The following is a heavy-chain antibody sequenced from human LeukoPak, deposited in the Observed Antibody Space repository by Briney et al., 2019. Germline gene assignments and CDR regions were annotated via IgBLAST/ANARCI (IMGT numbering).Heavy chain of an antibody. CDR2: INHSGST. V-gene: IGHV4-34*01. CDR1: GGSFSGHY. J-gene: IGHJ4*02. CDR3: ARAYGSGAGDY. D-gene: IGHD3-10*01. Sequence: SETLSLTCAVYGGSFSGHYWSWIRQPPGKGLEWIGEINHSGSTNYNPSLKSRVTVSVDTSKNQFSLKLSSVTAADTAVYYCARAYGSGAGDYWGQGTLVTVSS.